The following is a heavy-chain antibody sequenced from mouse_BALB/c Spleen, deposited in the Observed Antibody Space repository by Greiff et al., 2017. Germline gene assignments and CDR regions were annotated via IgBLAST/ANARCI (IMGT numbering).Heavy chain of an antibody. CDR1: GFSLTGYG. D-gene: IGHD1-1*01. J-gene: IGHJ1*01. CDR2: IWGDGST. CDR3: ARVIYGSSYGYFDV. Sequence: QVQLKQSGPGLVAPSQSLSITCTVSGFSLTGYGVNWVRQPPGKGLEWLGMIWGDGSTDYNSALKSRLSISKDNSKSQVFLKMNSLQTDDTARYYCARVIYGSSYGYFDVWGAGTTVTVSA. V-gene: IGHV2-6-7*01.